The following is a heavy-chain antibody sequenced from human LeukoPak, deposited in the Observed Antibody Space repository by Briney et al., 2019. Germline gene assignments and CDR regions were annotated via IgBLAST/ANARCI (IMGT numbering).Heavy chain of an antibody. CDR1: GFTFSAYH. CDR2: ISTTGTTI. Sequence: GGSLRLSCAASGFTFSAYHINWVRQAPGKGLEWISYISTTGTTIHYADSAKGRFTISRDNSKNTLYLQMNSLRAEDTAVYYCAKYSSSWYGFDYWGQGTLVTVSS. J-gene: IGHJ4*02. CDR3: AKYSSSWYGFDY. V-gene: IGHV3-48*01. D-gene: IGHD6-13*01.